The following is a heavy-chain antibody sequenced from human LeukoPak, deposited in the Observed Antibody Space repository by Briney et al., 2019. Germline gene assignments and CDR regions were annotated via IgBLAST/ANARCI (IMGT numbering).Heavy chain of an antibody. CDR1: GYTFTSYY. D-gene: IGHD6-19*01. Sequence: ASVKVSCKASGYTFTSYYMHWVRQAPGQGLEWMGIINLSGGSTSYAQKFQGRVTMTRDTSTSAVYMELSSLRSEDTAVYYCARANRGIAVAGRGWFDPWGQGTLVTASS. J-gene: IGHJ5*02. V-gene: IGHV1-46*01. CDR3: ARANRGIAVAGRGWFDP. CDR2: INLSGGST.